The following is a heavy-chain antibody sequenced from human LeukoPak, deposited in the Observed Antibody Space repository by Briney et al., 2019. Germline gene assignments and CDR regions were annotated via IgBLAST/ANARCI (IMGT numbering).Heavy chain of an antibody. D-gene: IGHD3-10*01. V-gene: IGHV3-43*01. CDR2: ISWDGGSK. CDR3: AKASLWYYYYYYMDV. CDR1: GFTFDDYI. J-gene: IGHJ6*03. Sequence: GGSLRLSCAASGFTFDDYIMHWVRQAPGKGLEWVAFISWDGGSKYYADSVKGRFTISRDNSKNSLYLQMNSLRTEDTAVYYCAKASLWYYYYYYMDVCGKGTTLTVSS.